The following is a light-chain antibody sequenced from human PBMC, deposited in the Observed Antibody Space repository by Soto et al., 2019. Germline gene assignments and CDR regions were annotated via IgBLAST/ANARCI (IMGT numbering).Light chain of an antibody. CDR2: GAS. CDR3: QQYGSSPFT. Sequence: EIVLTQSPGTLSLSPGERATLSCRASQSVSSSYLAWYQQNPGQAPRLLIYGASSRATGIPDRFSGSEGGTDFTLTISRLEPEDFAVYYCQQYGSSPFTFGPGTKVDIK. V-gene: IGKV3-20*01. J-gene: IGKJ3*01. CDR1: QSVSSSY.